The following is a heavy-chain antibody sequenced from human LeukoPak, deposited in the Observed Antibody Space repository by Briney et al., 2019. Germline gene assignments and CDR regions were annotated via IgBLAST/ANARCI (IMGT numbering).Heavy chain of an antibody. CDR3: ARDAQRGFDYNNSLEY. V-gene: IGHV3-53*01. J-gene: IGHJ4*01. CDR2: IYSGGST. D-gene: IGHD4-11*01. Sequence: PGGSLRLSCAASGFTVSSNYMSWVRQAPGKGLEWVSVIYSGGSTCYADSVKGRFTISRDNSKNTLYLQMNSPRAEDTAIYYCARDAQRGFDYNNSLEYWGHGTLVTVSS. CDR1: GFTVSSNY.